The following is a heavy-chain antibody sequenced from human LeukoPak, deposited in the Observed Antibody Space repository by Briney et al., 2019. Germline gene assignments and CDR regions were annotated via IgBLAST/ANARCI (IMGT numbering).Heavy chain of an antibody. CDR1: GFTFSSYW. J-gene: IGHJ4*02. Sequence: GGSLRLSCAASGFTFSSYWMSWVRQAPGKGLEWVANIKEDGSEKYYVDSVKGRFTISRDNAKNSLYLQMNSLRAEDTAVYYCARDPATTVTTYAYWGQGTLVTVSS. CDR3: ARDPATTVTTYAY. D-gene: IGHD4-17*01. V-gene: IGHV3-7*01. CDR2: IKEDGSEK.